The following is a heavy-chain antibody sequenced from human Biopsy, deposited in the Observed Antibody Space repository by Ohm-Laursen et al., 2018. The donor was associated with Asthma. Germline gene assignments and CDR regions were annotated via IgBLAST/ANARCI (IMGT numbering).Heavy chain of an antibody. J-gene: IGHJ1*01. CDR2: IKHDGSEK. CDR3: ARTFHFWSPYHAEHYQL. V-gene: IGHV3-7*01. Sequence: SLRLSCAASGFTFGDYWMSWVRQVPGKGPEWVANIKHDGSEKNHADSLKGRFTISRDNAKNSLYLQMNSLRAEDTAVYYCARTFHFWSPYHAEHYQLWGQGTLVTVSS. D-gene: IGHD3-3*02. CDR1: GFTFGDYW.